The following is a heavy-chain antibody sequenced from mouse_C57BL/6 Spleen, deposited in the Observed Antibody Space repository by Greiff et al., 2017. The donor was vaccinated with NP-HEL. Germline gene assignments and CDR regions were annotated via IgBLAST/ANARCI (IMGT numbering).Heavy chain of an antibody. CDR2: IYPRSGNT. J-gene: IGHJ1*03. Sequence: QVQLKQSGAELARPGASVKLSCKASGYTFTSYGISWVKQRTGQGLEWIGEIYPRSGNTYYNEKFKGKATLTADKSSSTAYMELRSLTSEDSAVYFCARSSLMTTESLYWYFDVWGTGTTVTVSS. CDR3: ARSSLMTTESLYWYFDV. CDR1: GYTFTSYG. V-gene: IGHV1-81*01. D-gene: IGHD1-1*01.